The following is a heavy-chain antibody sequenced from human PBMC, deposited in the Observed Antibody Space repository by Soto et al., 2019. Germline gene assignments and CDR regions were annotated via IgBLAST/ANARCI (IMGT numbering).Heavy chain of an antibody. D-gene: IGHD5-18*01. V-gene: IGHV1-18*04. CDR3: ARDHVDTDMVDDFDI. CDR2: ISAYNGNT. J-gene: IGHJ3*02. Sequence: ASVKVSCKASGYTFTSYGISWVRQAPGQGLEWMGWISAYNGNTNYAQKLQGRVTMTTDTSTSTAYMELRSLRSDDTAVYYCARDHVDTDMVDDFDIWGQGTMVTVSS. CDR1: GYTFTSYG.